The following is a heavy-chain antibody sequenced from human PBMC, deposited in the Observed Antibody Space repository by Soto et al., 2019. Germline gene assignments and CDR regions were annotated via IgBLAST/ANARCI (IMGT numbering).Heavy chain of an antibody. J-gene: IGHJ5*02. V-gene: IGHV4-4*02. CDR1: SGSISSSNW. CDR2: IYHSGST. CDR3: ARIVVPAAIDGVWFDP. Sequence: QVQLQESGPGLVKPSGTLSLTCAVSSGSISSSNWWSWVRQPPGKGLEWIGEIYHSGSTNYNPSLKSRVTLAVDKPKNQFSLKLSSVTAADTAVYYCARIVVPAAIDGVWFDPWGQGTLVTVSS. D-gene: IGHD2-2*01.